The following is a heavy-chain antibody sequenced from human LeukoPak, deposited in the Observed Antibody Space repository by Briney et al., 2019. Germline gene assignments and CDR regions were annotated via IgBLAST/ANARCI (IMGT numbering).Heavy chain of an antibody. CDR1: GYSISSGYY. CDR3: AREDTGGNWFDP. Sequence: SETLSLTCAVSGYSISSGYYWGWIRPPPGKGLEWVGSIYHSGRTYYNPSLKSRVTISVDTSKNQFSLKLSSVSAADTAVYYCAREDTGGNWFDPWGQGTLVTVSS. D-gene: IGHD5-18*01. V-gene: IGHV4-38-2*02. CDR2: IYHSGRT. J-gene: IGHJ5*02.